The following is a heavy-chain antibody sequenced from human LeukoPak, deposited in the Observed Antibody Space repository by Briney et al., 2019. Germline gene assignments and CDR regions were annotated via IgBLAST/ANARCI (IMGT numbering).Heavy chain of an antibody. D-gene: IGHD3/OR15-3a*01. CDR1: GGSITNYY. V-gene: IGHV4-59*01. J-gene: IGHJ4*02. Sequence: SETLSLTCTVPGGSITNYYWTWIRQPPGKGLEWIGSIYAGANAKYSPFSRSRLTISVDTSKNQFSLNLKSATAADTAVYYCARGGLYANIRYDYWGQGALVAVSS. CDR2: IYAGANA. CDR3: ARGGLYANIRYDY.